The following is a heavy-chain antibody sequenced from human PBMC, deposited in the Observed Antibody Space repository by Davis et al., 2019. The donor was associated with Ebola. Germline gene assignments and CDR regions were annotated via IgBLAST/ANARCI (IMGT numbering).Heavy chain of an antibody. J-gene: IGHJ6*02. CDR3: AREDIVVVVASPSDNYYYGMDV. CDR1: GYTFTNYY. CDR2: INPSGGST. D-gene: IGHD2-15*01. Sequence: AASVKVSCKASGYTFTNYYMHWVRQAPGQGLEWMGIINPSGGSTSYAQKFQGRVTMTRDTSTSTVYMELSSLRSEDTAVYYCAREDIVVVVASPSDNYYYGMDVWGQGTTVTVSS. V-gene: IGHV1-46*01.